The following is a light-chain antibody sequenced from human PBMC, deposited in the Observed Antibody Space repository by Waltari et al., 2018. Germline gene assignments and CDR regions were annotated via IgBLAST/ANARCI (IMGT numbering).Light chain of an antibody. CDR1: QSVSRS. CDR2: DAS. J-gene: IGKJ1*01. V-gene: IGKV3-20*01. Sequence: EIVLTQSPGTLSLSPGEGATLSCRASQSVSRSLARYQQKPGQAPRLLIYDASTRATGIPDRFSGSGSGTDFSLTISRLEPEDFAVYYCQKYVSLPATFGQGTTVEIK. CDR3: QKYVSLPAT.